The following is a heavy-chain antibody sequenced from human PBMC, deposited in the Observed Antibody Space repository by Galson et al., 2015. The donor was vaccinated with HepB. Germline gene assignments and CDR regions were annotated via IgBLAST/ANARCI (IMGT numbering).Heavy chain of an antibody. CDR1: GGSISSSSYY. CDR2: IYYSGST. CDR3: ARRGVGAYSASYWYFDL. V-gene: IGHV4-39*01. D-gene: IGHD2-21*01. Sequence: ETLSLTCTVSGGSISSSSYYWGWIRQPPGKGLEWIGSIYYSGSTYYNPSLKSRVTISVDTSKNQFSLKLSSVTAADTAVYYCARRGVGAYSASYWYFDLWGRGTLVTVSS. J-gene: IGHJ2*01.